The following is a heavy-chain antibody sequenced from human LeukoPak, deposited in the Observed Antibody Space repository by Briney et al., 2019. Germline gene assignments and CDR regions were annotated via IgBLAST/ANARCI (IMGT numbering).Heavy chain of an antibody. CDR1: GYTFTGYY. Sequence: ASVKVSCKASGYTFTGYYIHWVRQAPGQGLEWMGRINPNSGGTNYAQKFQGRATMTRDTSISTAYMELSRLRSDDTAVYYCARDSFGRGYSYGYSNGVDYWGQGTLVAVSS. CDR3: ARDSFGRGYSYGYSNGVDY. CDR2: INPNSGGT. D-gene: IGHD5-18*01. V-gene: IGHV1-2*06. J-gene: IGHJ4*02.